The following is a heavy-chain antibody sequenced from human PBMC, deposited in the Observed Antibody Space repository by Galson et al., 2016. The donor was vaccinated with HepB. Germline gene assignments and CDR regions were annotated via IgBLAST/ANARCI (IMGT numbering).Heavy chain of an antibody. CDR3: ARGDNLDYGDYASAYYYMDV. J-gene: IGHJ6*03. D-gene: IGHD4-17*01. V-gene: IGHV4-34*01. CDR1: GGSFSGYY. CDR2: INHSGRT. Sequence: ETLSLTCAVYGGSFSGYYWSWIRQPPGKGLEWIGEINHSGRTNYNPSLKSRVTISVDTSKNQFSLKLSSVTAADTAVYYCARGDNLDYGDYASAYYYMDVWGKGTTVTVSS.